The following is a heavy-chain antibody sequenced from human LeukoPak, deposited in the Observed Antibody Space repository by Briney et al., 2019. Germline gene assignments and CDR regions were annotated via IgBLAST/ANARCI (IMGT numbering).Heavy chain of an antibody. J-gene: IGHJ6*02. V-gene: IGHV3-48*03. Sequence: GGSLRLSCAASGFIFSSYEMNWVRQAPGKGLGWLSYISSSADTVHYADSVKGRFTVSRDNAKNSLYLQMNSLRAEDTAVYYCARDPTYFYGSGTYSHYYGMDVWGQGTTVTVSS. CDR1: GFIFSSYE. CDR2: ISSSADTV. CDR3: ARDPTYFYGSGTYSHYYGMDV. D-gene: IGHD3-10*01.